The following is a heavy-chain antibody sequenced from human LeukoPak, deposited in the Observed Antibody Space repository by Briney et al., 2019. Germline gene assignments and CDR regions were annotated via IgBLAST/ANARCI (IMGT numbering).Heavy chain of an antibody. V-gene: IGHV4-31*03. Sequence: SETLSLTCTVSGVSLSSTGYFWNWIRQHPGTGLEWIGYIFYSGSTNYNPSLKSRVTISVDTSKNQFSLKLSSVTAADTAVYYCATTRRGDSSGYYYGQGDYWGQGTLVTVSS. J-gene: IGHJ4*02. CDR1: GVSLSSTGYF. CDR3: ATTRRGDSSGYYYGQGDY. CDR2: IFYSGST. D-gene: IGHD3-22*01.